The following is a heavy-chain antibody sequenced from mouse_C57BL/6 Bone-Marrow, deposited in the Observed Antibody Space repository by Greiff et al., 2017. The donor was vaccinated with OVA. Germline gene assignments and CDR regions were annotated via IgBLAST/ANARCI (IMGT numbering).Heavy chain of an antibody. CDR3: APLSLLEY. J-gene: IGHJ3*01. Sequence: VQLQQSGPELVKPGASVKISCKASGYTFTDYYMNWVKQSHGKSLEWIGDINPNNGGTSYNQKFKGKATLTVDKSSSTAYMELRSLTSEDSAVYYCAPLSLLEYWGQGTLVTVSA. CDR2: INPNNGGT. CDR1: GYTFTDYY. V-gene: IGHV1-26*01. D-gene: IGHD1-1*01.